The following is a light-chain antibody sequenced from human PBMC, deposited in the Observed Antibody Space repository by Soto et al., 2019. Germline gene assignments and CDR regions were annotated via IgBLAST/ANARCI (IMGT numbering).Light chain of an antibody. CDR2: GNN. CDR3: AAWDDSLNEYV. CDR1: SSNIGRNS. V-gene: IGLV1-44*01. Sequence: QSALTQAPSVSGTPGQRVTITCSGSSSNIGRNSVNWYQHLPGTAPKLLTHGNNHRPSGAPDRFSGSKSGTSASLAISGLQPEDEADYCCAAWDDSLNEYVFGDGTRSPS. J-gene: IGLJ1*01.